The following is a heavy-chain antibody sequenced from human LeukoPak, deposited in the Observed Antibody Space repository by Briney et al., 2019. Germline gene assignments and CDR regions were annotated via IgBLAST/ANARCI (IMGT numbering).Heavy chain of an antibody. D-gene: IGHD3-10*01. CDR1: GFTFSTYE. V-gene: IGHV3-48*03. Sequence: GGSLRLSCAASGFTFSTYEMNWVRQAPGKGLEWISYISNSGSAIYYADSVKGRFTISRDNTQNSLYLQMNNLRVEDTAVYYCVRSNSGSHFNWFDPWGRGTLVTVSS. J-gene: IGHJ5*02. CDR3: VRSNSGSHFNWFDP. CDR2: ISNSGSAI.